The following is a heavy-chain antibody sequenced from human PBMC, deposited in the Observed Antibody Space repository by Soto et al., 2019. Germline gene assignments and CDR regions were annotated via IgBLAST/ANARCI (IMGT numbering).Heavy chain of an antibody. CDR2: IWYDGSNK. V-gene: IGHV3-33*01. J-gene: IGHJ4*02. CDR3: ARGFGSSGSYLDY. Sequence: GGSLRLSCAASGFTFSSYGMHWVRQAPGKGLEWVAVIWYDGSNKYYADSVKGRFTISRDNSKNTLYLQMNSLRAEDTAVYYCARGFGSSGSYLDYWGQGTLVTVSS. D-gene: IGHD3-10*01. CDR1: GFTFSSYG.